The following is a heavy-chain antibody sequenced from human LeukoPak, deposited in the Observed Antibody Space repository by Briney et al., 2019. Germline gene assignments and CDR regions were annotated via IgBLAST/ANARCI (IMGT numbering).Heavy chain of an antibody. CDR3: ATSYDSSGYSFDY. V-gene: IGHV1-69*13. Sequence: ASVKVSCKASGGTFSSYAISWVRQAPGQGLEWMGGIIPIFGTANYAQKFQGRVTITADESTSTAYMELSSLRSEDTAVYYCATSYDSSGYSFDYWGQGTLVTVSS. CDR2: IIPIFGTA. D-gene: IGHD3-22*01. J-gene: IGHJ4*02. CDR1: GGTFSSYA.